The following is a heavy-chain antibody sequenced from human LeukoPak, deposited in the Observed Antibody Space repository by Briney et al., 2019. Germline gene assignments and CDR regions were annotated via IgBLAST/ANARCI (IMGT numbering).Heavy chain of an antibody. CDR3: ARAVDIVATIETTAFDI. CDR1: GGTFSSYA. J-gene: IGHJ3*02. CDR2: IIPILGIA. V-gene: IGHV1-69*04. Sequence: SVKVSCKTSGGTFSSYAIIWVRQAPGQGLEWMGRIIPILGIANYAQKFQGRVTITADKSTSTAYMELRSLRSEDTAVYYCARAVDIVATIETTAFDIWGQGTMVTVSS. D-gene: IGHD5-12*01.